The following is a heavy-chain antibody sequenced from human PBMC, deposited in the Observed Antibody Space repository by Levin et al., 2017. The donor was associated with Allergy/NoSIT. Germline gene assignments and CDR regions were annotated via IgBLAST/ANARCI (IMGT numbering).Heavy chain of an antibody. J-gene: IGHJ4*02. Sequence: GESLKISCAASGFTFSSYSMNWVRQAPGKGLEWVSSISSSSSYIYYADSVKGRFTISRDNAKNSLYLQMNSLRAEDTAVYYCARAFSGYYDSSGYYSNFFDYWGQGTLVTVSS. D-gene: IGHD3-22*01. CDR1: GFTFSSYS. CDR2: ISSSSSYI. V-gene: IGHV3-21*01. CDR3: ARAFSGYYDSSGYYSNFFDY.